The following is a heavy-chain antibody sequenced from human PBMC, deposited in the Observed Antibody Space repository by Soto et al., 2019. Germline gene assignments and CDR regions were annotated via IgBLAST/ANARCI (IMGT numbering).Heavy chain of an antibody. J-gene: IGHJ5*02. CDR1: GASISCFY. V-gene: IGHV4-4*07. Sequence: SETLSLTCTVSGASISCFYWSWIGKSAGKGLEWIGRIYATGTTDYNPSLKSRVMMSVDTSKKQFSLKLRSVTAADTAVYYCVRDGTKTLRDWFDPWGQGISVTVSS. CDR3: VRDGTKTLRDWFDP. D-gene: IGHD1-1*01. CDR2: IYATGTT.